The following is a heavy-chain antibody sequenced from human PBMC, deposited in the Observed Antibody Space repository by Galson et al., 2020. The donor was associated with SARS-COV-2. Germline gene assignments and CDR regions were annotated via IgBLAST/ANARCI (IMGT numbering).Heavy chain of an antibody. CDR3: AAFVGNNPAY. Sequence: SVNVSCKASGFTFTSPAVQRVRQARGQRLEWIGWIVAGSGKTNYAQKFQERVTITRDMSTSTAYMELSSLRYEDTAVYYCAAFVGNNPAYWGQGTLVSVSS. J-gene: IGHJ4*02. CDR2: IVAGSGKT. CDR1: GFTFTSPA. D-gene: IGHD1-26*01. V-gene: IGHV1-58*01.